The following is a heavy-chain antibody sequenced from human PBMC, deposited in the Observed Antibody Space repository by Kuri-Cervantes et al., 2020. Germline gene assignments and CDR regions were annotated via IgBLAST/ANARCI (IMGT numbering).Heavy chain of an antibody. D-gene: IGHD3-22*01. CDR3: ATDYYDSSGYYYVGY. V-gene: IGHV4-34*01. J-gene: IGHJ4*02. CDR2: INHSGST. Sequence: QTLSLTCAVYGGSFSGYYWSWIRQPPGKGLEWIGEINHSGSTNYNPSLKSRVTISVDMSKNQFSLKLSSVTAADTAVYYCATDYYDSSGYYYVGYWGQGTLVTVSS. CDR1: GGSFSGYY.